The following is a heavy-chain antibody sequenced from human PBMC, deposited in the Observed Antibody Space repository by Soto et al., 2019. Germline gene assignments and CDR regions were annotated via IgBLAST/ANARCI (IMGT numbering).Heavy chain of an antibody. CDR3: ARGGGYYYDSSGSAY. Sequence: PGGSLRLSCAASGFTFSSYAMHWVRQAPGKGLEWVAVISYDGSNKYYADSVKGRFTISRDNSKNTLYLQMNSLRAEDTAVYYCARGGGYYYDSSGSAYWGQGTLVTVSS. J-gene: IGHJ4*02. D-gene: IGHD3-22*01. CDR1: GFTFSSYA. V-gene: IGHV3-30-3*01. CDR2: ISYDGSNK.